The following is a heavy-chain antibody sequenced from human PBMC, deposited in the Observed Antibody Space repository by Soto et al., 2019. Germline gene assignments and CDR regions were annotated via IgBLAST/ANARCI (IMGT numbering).Heavy chain of an antibody. CDR1: GFSLSNARMG. CDR3: ARTPRPHYELWSGYHHGGFDY. J-gene: IGHJ4*02. D-gene: IGHD3-3*01. Sequence: SGPTLVNPTETLTLTCTVSGFSLSNARMGVSWIRQPPGKALGWLAHIFSNDERSYSTSLKSRLTISKDTSKSQVVLTITNMDPVDTATYYCARTPRPHYELWSGYHHGGFDYWGQGTLVTVSS. V-gene: IGHV2-26*01. CDR2: IFSNDER.